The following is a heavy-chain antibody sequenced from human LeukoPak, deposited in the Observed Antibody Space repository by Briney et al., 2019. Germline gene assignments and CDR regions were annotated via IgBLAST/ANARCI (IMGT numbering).Heavy chain of an antibody. Sequence: ASVKVSCKASGYTFTSYGFSWVRQAPGQGLEWMGWISTYYGNTNYAQKLQGRVTMTTDTSTSTAHMELTSLRSDDTAVYYCARVYSTNYYGSGDRPFLFDYWGQGTVVTVSS. D-gene: IGHD3-10*01. CDR3: ARVYSTNYYGSGDRPFLFDY. CDR2: ISTYYGNT. V-gene: IGHV1-18*01. J-gene: IGHJ4*02. CDR1: GYTFTSYG.